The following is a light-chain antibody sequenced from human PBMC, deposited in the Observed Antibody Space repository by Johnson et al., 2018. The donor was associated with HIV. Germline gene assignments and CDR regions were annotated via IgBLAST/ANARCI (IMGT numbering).Light chain of an antibody. J-gene: IGLJ1*01. Sequence: TQPPSVSAAPGQKVTISCSGSSSNIGNNYVSWYQQLPGRAPKLLIYDNNKRTSGIPDRFSGSKSGTSATLGITGLQTGDEADYYCGTWDSSLRVGFFGTGTKVTVL. CDR3: GTWDSSLRVGF. CDR2: DNN. V-gene: IGLV1-51*01. CDR1: SSNIGNNY.